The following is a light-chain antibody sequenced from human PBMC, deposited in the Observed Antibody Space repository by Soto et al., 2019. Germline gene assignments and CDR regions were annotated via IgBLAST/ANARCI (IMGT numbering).Light chain of an antibody. CDR3: HKYNSYTT. Sequence: DIQMTQSPSTLSASVGDRVTITCRASQSISSWLAWYQQKPGNAPNLLIYDAASVESGVPSRFSCSGSWTEFTRTISSQQLDDFATYYYHKYNSYTTFGQGTKVEIK. V-gene: IGKV1-5*01. J-gene: IGKJ1*01. CDR2: DAA. CDR1: QSISSW.